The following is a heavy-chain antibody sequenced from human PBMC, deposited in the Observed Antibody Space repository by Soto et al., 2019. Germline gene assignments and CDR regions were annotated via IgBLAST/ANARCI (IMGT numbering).Heavy chain of an antibody. CDR1: GFTFSSYA. D-gene: IGHD3-9*01. CDR2: ISGSGGST. CDR3: AEGQSSLDILTGFDY. Sequence: GGSLRLSCAASGFTFSSYAMSWVRQATGKGLEWVSAISGSGGSTYYADSVKGRFTISRDNSKNTLYLQMNSLRAEDTAVYYCAEGQSSLDILTGFDYWGQGTLVTVSS. V-gene: IGHV3-23*01. J-gene: IGHJ4*02.